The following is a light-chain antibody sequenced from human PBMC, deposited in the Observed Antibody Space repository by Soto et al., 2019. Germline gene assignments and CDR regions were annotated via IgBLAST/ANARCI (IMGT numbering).Light chain of an antibody. CDR2: KAS. V-gene: IGKV1-5*03. CDR1: QSISSR. J-gene: IGKJ5*01. Sequence: DIVMTQSPSTLSSSVGDRVTITCRASQSISSRLAWYQQKPGKAPKLLIYKASSIETGVPSRFSGSGSGTEFTLTISSLQPDDFAAYYCQQYDFYPITFGQGTRLEIK. CDR3: QQYDFYPIT.